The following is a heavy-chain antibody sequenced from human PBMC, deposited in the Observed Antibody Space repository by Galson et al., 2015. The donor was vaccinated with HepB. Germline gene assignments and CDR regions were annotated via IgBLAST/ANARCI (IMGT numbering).Heavy chain of an antibody. CDR1: RFTLSSHW. CDR3: AREVRSVYYDFWSGYVTLYYFDY. V-gene: IGHV3-7*01. J-gene: IGHJ4*02. Sequence: SLRLSCAASRFTLSSHWMSWVRQAPGKGLEWVANIKEDGSEKYYVDSVKGRFTISRDNAKNSLYLEMNSLRAEDTAVYYCAREVRSVYYDFWSGYVTLYYFDYWGQGTLVTVSS. D-gene: IGHD3-3*01. CDR2: IKEDGSEK.